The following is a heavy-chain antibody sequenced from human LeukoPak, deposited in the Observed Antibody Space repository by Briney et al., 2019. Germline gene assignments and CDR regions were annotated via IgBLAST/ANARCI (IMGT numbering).Heavy chain of an antibody. V-gene: IGHV3-33*08. D-gene: IGHD6-13*01. J-gene: IGHJ4*02. CDR1: GFTFSSYS. Sequence: GGSLRLSCAASGFTFSSYSMNWVRQAPGKGLEWVADIWYDGSNKYYADSVKGRFTISRDNSKNTLYLQMNSLRAEDTAVYYCARDVAAAGPGAFDYWGQGTLVTVSS. CDR3: ARDVAAAGPGAFDY. CDR2: IWYDGSNK.